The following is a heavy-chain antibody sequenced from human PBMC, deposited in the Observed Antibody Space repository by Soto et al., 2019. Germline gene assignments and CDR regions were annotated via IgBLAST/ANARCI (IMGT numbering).Heavy chain of an antibody. Sequence: QVQLVQSGAEVKKPGASVEVSCKASGYTFTSYDINWVRQATGQGLEWMGWMNPNSGNTGYAQKFQGRVTMTRNTSISTAYMELSSLRSEDTAVYYCARDPDYYYGMDVWGQGTTVTVSS. CDR2: MNPNSGNT. J-gene: IGHJ6*02. CDR3: ARDPDYYYGMDV. CDR1: GYTFTSYD. V-gene: IGHV1-8*01.